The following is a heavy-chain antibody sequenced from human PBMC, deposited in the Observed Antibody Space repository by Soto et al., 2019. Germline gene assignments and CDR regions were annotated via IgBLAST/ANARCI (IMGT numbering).Heavy chain of an antibody. V-gene: IGHV4-59*08. J-gene: IGHJ2*01. Sequence: QVQLQESGPGLVKPSATLSLTCTVSGGSISSYYWSWIRQPPGKGLEWIGYIYYSGSTNYNPSLKSRVTISVDTSKNQFSLKLSSVTAADTAVYYCARIVGASGYFDLWGRGTLVTVSS. CDR3: ARIVGASGYFDL. D-gene: IGHD1-26*01. CDR1: GGSISSYY. CDR2: IYYSGST.